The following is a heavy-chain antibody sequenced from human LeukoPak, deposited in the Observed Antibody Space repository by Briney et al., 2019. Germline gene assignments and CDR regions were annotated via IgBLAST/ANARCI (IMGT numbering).Heavy chain of an antibody. CDR1: GDSISSYY. J-gene: IGHJ6*03. CDR3: ARGLLKGQLHLGYSYYMDV. D-gene: IGHD2-2*01. Sequence: SETLSLTCTVSGDSISSYYWSWIRQPPGKGLEWIEYIYYSESTYYNPSLKSRVTTSVDTSKNQFSLKLTSVTAADTAVYYCARGLLKGQLHLGYSYYMDVWGKGTTMIVSS. CDR2: IYYSEST. V-gene: IGHV4-59*13.